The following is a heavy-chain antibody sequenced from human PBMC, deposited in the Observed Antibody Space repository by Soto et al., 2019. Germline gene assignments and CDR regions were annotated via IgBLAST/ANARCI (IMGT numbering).Heavy chain of an antibody. CDR3: ARQPRRRGMDV. J-gene: IGHJ6*02. Sequence: PSETLSLTCTVSGGSISSATYYWVWIRQPPGKGLEWIGSIYYSGSTYYNPSLKSRVTISVDTSKNQFSLKVSSVTAADASVYFCARQPRRRGMDVWGQGTTVTVSS. CDR2: IYYSGST. CDR1: GGSISSATYY. V-gene: IGHV4-39*01.